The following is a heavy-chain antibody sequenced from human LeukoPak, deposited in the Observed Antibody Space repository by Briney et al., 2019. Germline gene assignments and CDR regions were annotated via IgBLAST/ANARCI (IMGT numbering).Heavy chain of an antibody. V-gene: IGHV4-59*11. Sequence: WETLSLTCTVSGGSISSHYWSWIRQPPGKGLEWIGYIYYSGSTNYNPSLKSRVTISVDTSKNQFSLKLSSVTAADTAVYYCARERGYYDFWSGYYHYYYYMDVWGKGTTVTVSS. CDR3: ARERGYYDFWSGYYHYYYYMDV. J-gene: IGHJ6*03. CDR1: GGSISSHY. CDR2: IYYSGST. D-gene: IGHD3-3*01.